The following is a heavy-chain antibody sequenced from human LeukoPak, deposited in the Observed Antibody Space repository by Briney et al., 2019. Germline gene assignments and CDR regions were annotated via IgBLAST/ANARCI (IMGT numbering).Heavy chain of an antibody. Sequence: ASVKVSCKASGFTFTSSAMQWVRQARGQRLEWIGWIVVGSGNTNYAQKFQERVTITRDMSTSTAYKELSSLRSEDTAVYYCAAVYDDISGYPVDYWGQGTLVTVSS. V-gene: IGHV1-58*02. CDR2: IVVGSGNT. D-gene: IGHD3-22*01. J-gene: IGHJ4*02. CDR3: AAVYDDISGYPVDY. CDR1: GFTFTSSA.